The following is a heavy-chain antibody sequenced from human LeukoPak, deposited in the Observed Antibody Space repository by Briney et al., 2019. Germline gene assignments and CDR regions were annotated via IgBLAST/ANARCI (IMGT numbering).Heavy chain of an antibody. V-gene: IGHV3-53*01. CDR1: GFTVSSNY. Sequence: PGGSLRLSCAASGFTVSSNYMSWVRQAPGKRLEWVSVIYSGGSTYYADSVKGRFTISRDNSKNTLYLQMNSLRAEDTAVYYCARDVILTGTTAIDYWGQGTLVTVSS. CDR2: IYSGGST. CDR3: ARDVILTGTTAIDY. J-gene: IGHJ4*02. D-gene: IGHD1-7*01.